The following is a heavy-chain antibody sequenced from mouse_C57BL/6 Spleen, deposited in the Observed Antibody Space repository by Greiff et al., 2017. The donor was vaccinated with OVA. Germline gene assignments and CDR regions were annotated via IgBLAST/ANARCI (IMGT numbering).Heavy chain of an antibody. CDR2: INPNNGGT. CDR1: GYTFTDYN. CDR3: ARKGAGYYFVAY. Sequence: VQLQQSGPELVKPGASVKIPCKASGYTFTDYNMDWVKQSHGKSLEWIGDINPNNGGTIYNQKFKGKATLTVDKSSSTAYMELRSLTSEDTAVYYCARKGAGYYFVAYWGQGTLVTVSA. J-gene: IGHJ3*01. V-gene: IGHV1-18*01. D-gene: IGHD2-3*01.